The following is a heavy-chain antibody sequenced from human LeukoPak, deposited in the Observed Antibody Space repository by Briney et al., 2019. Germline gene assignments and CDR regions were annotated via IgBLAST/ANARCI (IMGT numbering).Heavy chain of an antibody. V-gene: IGHV3-30*03. J-gene: IGHJ1*01. D-gene: IGHD6-13*01. CDR3: ARVGIAAAGTRVYFQH. CDR2: ISYDGSNK. CDR1: GFTFSNAW. Sequence: GGSLRLSCAASGFTFSNAWMSWVRQAPGKGLEWVAVISYDGSNKYYADSVKGRFTISRDNSKNTLYLQMNSLRAEDTAVYYCARVGIAAAGTRVYFQHWGQGTLVTVSS.